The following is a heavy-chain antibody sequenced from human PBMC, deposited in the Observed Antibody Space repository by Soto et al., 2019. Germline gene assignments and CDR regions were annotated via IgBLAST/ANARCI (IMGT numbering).Heavy chain of an antibody. CDR3: AREGEYDFWSRYSNYYYYYGMDV. CDR1: GFTFSSYW. CDR2: IKQDGSEK. J-gene: IGHJ6*02. D-gene: IGHD3-3*01. V-gene: IGHV3-7*01. Sequence: EVQLVESGGGLVQPGGSLRLSCAASGFTFSSYWMSWVRQAPGKGLEWVANIKQDGSEKYYVDSVKGRFTISRDNAKNSLYLQMNSLRAEDTAVYYCAREGEYDFWSRYSNYYYYYGMDVWGQGTTVTVSS.